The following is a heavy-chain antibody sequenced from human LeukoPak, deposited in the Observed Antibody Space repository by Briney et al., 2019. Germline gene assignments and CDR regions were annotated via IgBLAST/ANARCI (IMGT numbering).Heavy chain of an antibody. CDR2: ISGSGGST. CDR1: GFTFSSYA. V-gene: IGHV3-23*01. J-gene: IGHJ4*02. Sequence: PGGPLRLSCAASGFTFSSYAMSWVRQAPGKGLEWVSAISGSGGSTYYADSVKGRFTISRDNSKNALYLQMNSLRAEDTAVYYCAKSSYDYIWGSYRYYFDYWGQGTLVTVSS. D-gene: IGHD3-16*02. CDR3: AKSSYDYIWGSYRYYFDY.